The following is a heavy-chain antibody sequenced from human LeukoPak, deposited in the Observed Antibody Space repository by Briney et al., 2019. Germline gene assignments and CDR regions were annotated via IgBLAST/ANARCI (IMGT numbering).Heavy chain of an antibody. CDR3: ATSSSQTKDP. CDR1: GFTFSSYS. CDR2: ISSSSSYI. Sequence: GGSLRLSCAASGFTFSSYSMNWVRQAPGKGLEWVPSISSSSSYIYYADSVKGRFTTSRDNAKNSLYLQMNSLRAEDTAVYYCATSSSQTKDPWGQGTLVTVSS. J-gene: IGHJ5*02. V-gene: IGHV3-21*01. D-gene: IGHD6-13*01.